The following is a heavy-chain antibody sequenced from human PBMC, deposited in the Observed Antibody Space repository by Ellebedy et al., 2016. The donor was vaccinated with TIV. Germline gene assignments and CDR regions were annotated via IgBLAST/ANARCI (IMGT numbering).Heavy chain of an antibody. D-gene: IGHD3-10*01. CDR2: ISGSGGNT. CDR1: GFTFSSYA. CDR3: AKGGGRYGSGSYPDY. Sequence: GESLKISCAGSGFTFSSYAMSWVRQAPGKGLEWVSVISGSGGNTNYADSVKGRFTISRDNSKNTLCLQMNSLRAEDTAIYYCAKGGGRYGSGSYPDYWGQGTLVTVSS. J-gene: IGHJ4*02. V-gene: IGHV3-23*01.